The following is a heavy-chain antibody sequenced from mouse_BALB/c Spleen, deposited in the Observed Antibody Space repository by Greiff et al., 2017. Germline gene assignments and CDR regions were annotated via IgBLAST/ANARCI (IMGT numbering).Heavy chain of an antibody. CDR1: GFAFSSYD. J-gene: IGHJ4*01. CDR2: ISSGGGST. D-gene: IGHD1-1*01. CDR3: ARDYGTLYAMDY. V-gene: IGHV5-12-1*01. Sequence: EVQRVESGGGLVKPGGSLKLSCAASGFAFSSYDMSWVRQTPEKRLEWVAYISSGGGSTYYPDTVKGRFTISRDNAKNTLYLQMSSLKSEDTAMYYCARDYGTLYAMDYWGQGTSVTVSS.